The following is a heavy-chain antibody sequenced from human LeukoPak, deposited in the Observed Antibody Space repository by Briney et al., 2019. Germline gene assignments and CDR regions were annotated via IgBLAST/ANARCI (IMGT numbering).Heavy chain of an antibody. CDR3: ARQLSYYDSSGYFPGYYYYGMDV. J-gene: IGHJ6*02. CDR2: IYPGDSDT. Sequence: GESLQISCKGSGYSFTSYWIGWVRQMPGKGLEWMGIIYPGDSDTRYSPSFQGQVTISADKSISTAYLQWSSLKASDTAMYYCARQLSYYDSSGYFPGYYYYGMDVWGQGTTVTVSS. V-gene: IGHV5-51*01. D-gene: IGHD3-22*01. CDR1: GYSFTSYW.